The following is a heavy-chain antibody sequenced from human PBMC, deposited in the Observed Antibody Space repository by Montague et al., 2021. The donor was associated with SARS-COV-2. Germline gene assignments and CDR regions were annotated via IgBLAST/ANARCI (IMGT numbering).Heavy chain of an antibody. CDR1: GFIFSNYA. V-gene: IGHV3-23*01. D-gene: IGHD6-19*01. J-gene: IGHJ6*02. CDR2: MSGSGVRR. Sequence: SLRLSCAASGFIFSNYAMTWVRQAPGKGLEWVSTMSGSGVRRDYADSVKGRFTISRDSSKNTLYLQMNSLRVEDTAVYYCAKDTATIRIAVALMDVWGQGTPVTVSS. CDR3: AKDTATIRIAVALMDV.